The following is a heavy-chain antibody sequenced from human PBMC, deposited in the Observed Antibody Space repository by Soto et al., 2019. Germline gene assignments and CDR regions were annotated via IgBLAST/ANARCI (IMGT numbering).Heavy chain of an antibody. D-gene: IGHD3-10*01. CDR2: ITGDGSIT. CDR3: VRGGGGLDV. J-gene: IGHJ6*02. V-gene: IGHV3-74*01. CDR1: GSTFGSYW. Sequence: GGSLRLSCAASGSTFGSYWMSWVRQAPGKGLVWVSHITGDGSITSYADFVKGRFTISRDNAKNTLYLQMNSLRVEDTAVYCCVRGGGGLDVWGQGTTVTVSS.